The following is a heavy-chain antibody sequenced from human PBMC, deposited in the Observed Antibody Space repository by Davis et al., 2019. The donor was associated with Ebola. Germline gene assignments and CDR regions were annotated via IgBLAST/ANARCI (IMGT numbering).Heavy chain of an antibody. V-gene: IGHV3-21*01. J-gene: IGHJ6*02. CDR1: GFTFSSYS. D-gene: IGHD3-22*01. CDR3: ARDQYYDSSGSYGMDV. Sequence: GESLKISCAASGFTFSSYSMNWVRQAPGKGLEWVSSISSSSSYIYYADSVKGRFTISRDNAKNSLYLQMNSLRAEDTAVYYCARDQYYDSSGSYGMDVWGQGTTVTVSS. CDR2: ISSSSSYI.